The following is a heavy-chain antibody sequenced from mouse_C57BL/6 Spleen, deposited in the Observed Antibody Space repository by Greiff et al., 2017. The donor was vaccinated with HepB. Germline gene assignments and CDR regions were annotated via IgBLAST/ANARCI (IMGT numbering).Heavy chain of an antibody. D-gene: IGHD1-1*01. J-gene: IGHJ1*03. CDR2: IHPNSGST. CDR1: GYTFTSYW. CDR3: ARSPYYYGSSYDWYFDV. V-gene: IGHV1-64*01. Sequence: QVQLQQSEAELVKPGASVKLSCKASGYTFTSYWMHWVKQRPGQGLEWIGMIHPNSGSTNYNEKFKSKATLTVDKSSSTAYLQLSSLTSEDSAVYYCARSPYYYGSSYDWYFDVWGTGTTVTVSS.